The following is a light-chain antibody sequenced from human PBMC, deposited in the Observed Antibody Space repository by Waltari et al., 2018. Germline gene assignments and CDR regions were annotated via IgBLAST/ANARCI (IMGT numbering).Light chain of an antibody. J-gene: IGLJ1*01. CDR3: AAWDDTLKGPV. Sequence: QSVMSQPPSAAGLPRQGISIPCTGSSSNIGKNGVSWYQQFPGTAPKLLIYSTNQRPSGVPDRFSGSKSGSSASLAISGLRTDDEAAYYCAAWDDTLKGPVFGSGTQVTAL. CDR1: SSNIGKNG. CDR2: STN. V-gene: IGLV1-44*01.